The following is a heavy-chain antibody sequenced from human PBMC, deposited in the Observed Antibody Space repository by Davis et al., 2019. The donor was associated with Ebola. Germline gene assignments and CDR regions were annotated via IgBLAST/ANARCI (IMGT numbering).Heavy chain of an antibody. CDR1: GFTFSSYW. Sequence: PGGSLRLSCAASGFTFSSYWMSWVRQAPGKGLEWVANIKQDGSEKYYVDSVKGRFTISRDNAKNSLYLQMNSLRAEDTAVYYCAREGRDDSSGYEDLNYYYYGMDVWGQGTTVTVSS. V-gene: IGHV3-7*01. J-gene: IGHJ6*02. CDR3: AREGRDDSSGYEDLNYYYYGMDV. CDR2: IKQDGSEK. D-gene: IGHD3-22*01.